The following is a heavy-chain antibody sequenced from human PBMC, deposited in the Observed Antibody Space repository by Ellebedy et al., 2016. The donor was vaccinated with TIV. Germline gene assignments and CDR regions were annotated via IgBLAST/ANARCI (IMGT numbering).Heavy chain of an antibody. CDR1: GFIFSNYG. J-gene: IGHJ4*02. V-gene: IGHV3-33*01. CDR2: IWYDGSNK. CDR3: ARDPAEYSSGWYFDY. Sequence: GESLKISCAASGFIFSNYGMHWVRQAPGKGLEWVADIWYDGSNKYYADSVKGRFTISRDNSKNTLYLQMNSLSAEETAVYYCARDPAEYSSGWYFDYWGQGTLVTVSS. D-gene: IGHD6-19*01.